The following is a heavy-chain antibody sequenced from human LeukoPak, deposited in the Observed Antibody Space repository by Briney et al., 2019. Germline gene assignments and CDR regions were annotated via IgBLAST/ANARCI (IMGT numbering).Heavy chain of an antibody. CDR1: GFTFKSYL. V-gene: IGHV3-23*01. D-gene: IGHD3-22*01. J-gene: IGHJ4*02. CDR3: ARQLGYCDSGTCYFDY. CDR2: INGGGDAT. Sequence: GGSLRLSCVGSGFTFKSYLMTWVRQAPGEGLEWVSSINGGGDATSYADSVKGRFTISRDNSKTTLFLQMNSLRAEDTAIYYCARQLGYCDSGTCYFDYWGQGTLVTVSS.